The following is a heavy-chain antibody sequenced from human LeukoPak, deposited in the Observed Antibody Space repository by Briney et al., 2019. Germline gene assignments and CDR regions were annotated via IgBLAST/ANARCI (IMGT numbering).Heavy chain of an antibody. CDR1: GFTFINYG. Sequence: GGSLRLSCAATGFTFINYGMSWVRQAPGKGLEWVSAISGSGGSTYYADSVKGRFTISRDNSKNTLYLQMNSLRAEDTAVYYCAKDLTPYYYDSSGYGNNWFDPWGQGTLVTVSS. D-gene: IGHD3-22*01. CDR3: AKDLTPYYYDSSGYGNNWFDP. V-gene: IGHV3-23*01. J-gene: IGHJ5*02. CDR2: ISGSGGST.